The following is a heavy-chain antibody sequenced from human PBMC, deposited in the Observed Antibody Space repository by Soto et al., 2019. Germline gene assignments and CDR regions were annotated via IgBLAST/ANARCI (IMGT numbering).Heavy chain of an antibody. D-gene: IGHD5-18*01. V-gene: IGHV3-74*01. CDR3: AKREGNTYGLFH. J-gene: IGHJ4*02. Sequence: EVQLVESGGGLVQPVGSLRLSCAASGFTFSSYWLHWVRQAPGKGLVWVSRIKTDGSITDYSDSVKGRFTISRDNAKDTLYLQMNSLSAEDTAVYYCAKREGNTYGLFHWGQGTLVTVSS. CDR1: GFTFSSYW. CDR2: IKTDGSIT.